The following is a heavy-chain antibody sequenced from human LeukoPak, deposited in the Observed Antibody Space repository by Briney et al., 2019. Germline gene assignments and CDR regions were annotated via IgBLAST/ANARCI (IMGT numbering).Heavy chain of an antibody. CDR3: ARAVYSSGWLDL. D-gene: IGHD6-19*01. J-gene: IGHJ2*01. CDR1: GYTFTGYY. Sequence: ALVKVSCKASGYTFTGYYMHWMRQAPGQGLEWMGWINPNSGGTNYAQKFQGRVTMTRDTSISTAYMELSRLRSDDTAVYYCARAVYSSGWLDLWGRGTLVTVSS. CDR2: INPNSGGT. V-gene: IGHV1-2*02.